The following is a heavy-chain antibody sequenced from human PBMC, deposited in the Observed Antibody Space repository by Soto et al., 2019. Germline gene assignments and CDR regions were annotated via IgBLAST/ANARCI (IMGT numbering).Heavy chain of an antibody. CDR2: IIPIFGTA. Sequence: QVQLVQSGAEVKKPGSSVKVSCKASGGTFSSYAISWVRQAPGQGLEWMGGIIPIFGTANYAQKFQGRVTITADESTSTDYMELSSLRSEDTAVYYCARAVLRFQKVYYGMDVWGQGTTVTVSS. CDR1: GGTFSSYA. CDR3: ARAVLRFQKVYYGMDV. J-gene: IGHJ6*02. D-gene: IGHD3-3*01. V-gene: IGHV1-69*01.